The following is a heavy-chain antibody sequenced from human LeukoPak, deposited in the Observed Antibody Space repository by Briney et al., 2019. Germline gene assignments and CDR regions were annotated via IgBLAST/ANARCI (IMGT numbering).Heavy chain of an antibody. V-gene: IGHV1-8*03. CDR3: ARGPLEYYYYYMDV. CDR2: MNPNSGNT. Sequence: ASVKVSCKASGYTFASYYMHWVRQATGQGLEWMGWMNPNSGNTGYAQKFQGRVTITRNTSISTAYMELSSLRSEDTAVYYCARGPLEYYYYYMDVWGKGTTVTVSS. CDR1: GYTFASYY. J-gene: IGHJ6*03.